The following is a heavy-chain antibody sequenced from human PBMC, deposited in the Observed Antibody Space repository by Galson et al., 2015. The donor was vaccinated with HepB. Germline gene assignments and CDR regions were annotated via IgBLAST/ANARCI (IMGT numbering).Heavy chain of an antibody. J-gene: IGHJ5*02. CDR3: AREWTSAMTGSHLWNFFAP. CDR1: GFTFSTYG. Sequence: SLRLSCAASGFTFSTYGMHWVRHAPGKGLEWVAGISFDGSNKFYTTSARDRFTVSRDNSKNTLFLQMNSLRAEDTALYYCAREWTSAMTGSHLWNFFAPWGQGTQVIVSS. CDR2: ISFDGSNK. D-gene: IGHD1-7*01. V-gene: IGHV3-30*03.